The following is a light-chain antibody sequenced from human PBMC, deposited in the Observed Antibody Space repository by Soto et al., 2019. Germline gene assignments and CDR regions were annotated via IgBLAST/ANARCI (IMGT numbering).Light chain of an antibody. Sequence: QSVLTQAPSVSGAPGQRVTISCTGSSSNIGASYDVHWYQQVPGTAPKLLIYGNNNRPSRVPDRFSGSKSGTSASLAITGLQAEDEADYYCQSFDSSLSGSGVFGGGTKLTVL. CDR2: GNN. V-gene: IGLV1-40*01. CDR1: SSNIGASYD. CDR3: QSFDSSLSGSGV. J-gene: IGLJ3*02.